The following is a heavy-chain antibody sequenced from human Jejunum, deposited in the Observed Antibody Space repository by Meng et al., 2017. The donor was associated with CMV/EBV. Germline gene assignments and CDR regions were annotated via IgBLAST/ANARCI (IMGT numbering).Heavy chain of an antibody. CDR3: AKGGASPPGNWFDA. Sequence: QVRLVQSGAEVVKSGLSVKVSGKASGGSFSNFALTWVRQAPGQGLEWMGGIIPIFDLAKYAQKFQGRVTITADKSTNTAYMELSSLRSEDTAVYYCAKGGASPPGNWFDAWGQGTLVTVSS. J-gene: IGHJ5*02. CDR1: GGSFSNFA. CDR2: IIPIFDLA. D-gene: IGHD4/OR15-4a*01. V-gene: IGHV1-69*10.